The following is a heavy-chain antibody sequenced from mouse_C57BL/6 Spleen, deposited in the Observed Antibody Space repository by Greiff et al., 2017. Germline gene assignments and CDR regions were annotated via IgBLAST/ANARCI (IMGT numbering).Heavy chain of an antibody. CDR2: ISSGGDYI. CDR1: GFTFSSYA. D-gene: IGHD2-4*01. Sequence: EVMLVESGEGLVKPGGSLKLSCAASGFTFSSYAMSWVRQTPEKRLEWVAYISSGGDYIYYADTVKGRFTISRDNARNTLYLQMSSLKAEDTAMYYCTRDRGYDDDEAWFAYWGQGTLVTVSA. CDR3: TRDRGYDDDEAWFAY. V-gene: IGHV5-9-1*02. J-gene: IGHJ3*01.